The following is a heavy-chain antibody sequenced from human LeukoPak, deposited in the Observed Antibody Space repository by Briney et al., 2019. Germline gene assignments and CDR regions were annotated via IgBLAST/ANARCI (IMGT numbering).Heavy chain of an antibody. D-gene: IGHD2-8*01. J-gene: IGHJ4*02. CDR1: GVTFTNYG. Sequence: PGGSLRLSCAVSGVTFTNYGMTWVRQAPGKGLEWVSAISASGGSTYYADSVKGRFTISRDDSKNTLYLQMNSLRAEDTAVYYCAKDPPPMGPRQVMSGDYWGQGTLVTVSS. V-gene: IGHV3-23*01. CDR2: ISASGGST. CDR3: AKDPPPMGPRQVMSGDY.